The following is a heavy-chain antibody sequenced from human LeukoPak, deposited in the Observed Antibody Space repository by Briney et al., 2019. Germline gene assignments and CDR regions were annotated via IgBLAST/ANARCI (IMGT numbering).Heavy chain of an antibody. Sequence: GGSLRLSCAASGFTFSTYWMSWVRQAPGKGLEWVANIKQDGSERYYVDSVKGRFTISRDNAKNSLYLQMNSLRAEDTAVYYCARDTDTVTTILDYWGQGTLVTVSS. D-gene: IGHD4-17*01. CDR3: ARDTDTVTTILDY. CDR1: GFTFSTYW. J-gene: IGHJ4*02. CDR2: IKQDGSER. V-gene: IGHV3-7*01.